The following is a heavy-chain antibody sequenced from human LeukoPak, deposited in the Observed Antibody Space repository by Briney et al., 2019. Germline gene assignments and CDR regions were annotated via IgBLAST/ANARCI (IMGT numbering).Heavy chain of an antibody. CDR1: GFTFGVYL. J-gene: IGHJ4*02. CDR3: SRGSGWLSVY. D-gene: IGHD6-19*01. V-gene: IGHV3-49*03. CDR2: ISGGTT. Sequence: GGSLRLSCTASGFTFGVYLMSWFRQAPGKGLEWIGFISGGTTEYAASVKGRFTISRDDSTSIAYLQMNSLTTEDTAVYYCSRGSGWLSVYWGQGTLVTVSS.